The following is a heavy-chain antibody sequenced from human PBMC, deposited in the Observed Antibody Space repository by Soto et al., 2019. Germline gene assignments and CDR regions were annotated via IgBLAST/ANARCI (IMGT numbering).Heavy chain of an antibody. J-gene: IGHJ4*02. V-gene: IGHV1-69*13. CDR1: GGTFSSYA. CDR2: IIPIFGTA. D-gene: IGHD3-16*02. CDR3: ARVVDYDYVWGSYRYPYFDY. Sequence: GASVKVSCKASGGTFSSYAISWVRQAPGQGLEWMGGIIPIFGTANYAQKFQGRVTITADESTSTAYMELSSLRSEDTAVYYCARVVDYDYVWGSYRYPYFDYWGQGTLVTVSS.